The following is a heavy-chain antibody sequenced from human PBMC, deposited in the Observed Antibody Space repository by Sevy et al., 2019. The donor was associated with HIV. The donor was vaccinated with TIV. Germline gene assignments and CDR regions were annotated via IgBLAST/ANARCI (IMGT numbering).Heavy chain of an antibody. Sequence: GGSLRLSCASSGFTFSNYGMHWVRQTPGKGLEWVAVISYDGSEKYYADSVEGRVTISRDNSQRSLYLQMNSLRPGDTAVYYCVRPRSCTDVPCYVPYYFYSMDVWGQGTTVTVSS. D-gene: IGHD3-10*02. J-gene: IGHJ6*03. CDR3: VRPRSCTDVPCYVPYYFYSMDV. CDR2: ISYDGSEK. V-gene: IGHV3-30*03. CDR1: GFTFSNYG.